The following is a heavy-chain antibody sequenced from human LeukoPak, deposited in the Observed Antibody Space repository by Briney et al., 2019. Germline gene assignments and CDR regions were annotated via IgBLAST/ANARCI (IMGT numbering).Heavy chain of an antibody. D-gene: IGHD3-22*01. V-gene: IGHV3-23*01. J-gene: IGHJ4*02. CDR3: AKDSHFYYDTSLDY. Sequence: GGSLRLSCAASGFTFSSYAMSWVRQAPGKGLEWVSAISGSGGSTYYADSVKGRFTISRDNSKNTLYLQMNSLRAEDTAVYYCAKDSHFYYDTSLDYWGQGTLVTVSS. CDR2: ISGSGGST. CDR1: GFTFSSYA.